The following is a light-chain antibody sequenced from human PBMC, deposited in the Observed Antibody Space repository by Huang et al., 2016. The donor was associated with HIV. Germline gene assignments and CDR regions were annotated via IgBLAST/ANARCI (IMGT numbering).Light chain of an antibody. CDR2: WAS. V-gene: IGKV4-1*01. J-gene: IGKJ1*01. Sequence: DIIMTQSPDSLAVSLGERATLNCRSSQSVYSSSNSKDYMAWCQHKPGQPPRLLLFWASTREAGVPDRFSGSGSGTHFTLTIANLEAEDAAIYYCQQYYSSPQTFGQGTRVEVK. CDR3: QQYYSSPQT. CDR1: QSVYSSSNSKDY.